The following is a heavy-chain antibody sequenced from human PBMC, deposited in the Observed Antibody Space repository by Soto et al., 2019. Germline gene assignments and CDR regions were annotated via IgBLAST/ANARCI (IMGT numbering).Heavy chain of an antibody. CDR3: ARDSAGTTVFHY. CDR2: IYHSGTT. CDR1: GDSISSSNW. D-gene: IGHD1-7*01. V-gene: IGHV4-4*02. Sequence: PSETLSLTCAVSGDSISSSNWWSWVRQPPGKALEWIGEIYHSGTTSYNPSLKSRVTISVDKSKNQFSLKLSSVTAADTAVYYCARDSAGTTVFHYWGQGTLVTVSS. J-gene: IGHJ4*02.